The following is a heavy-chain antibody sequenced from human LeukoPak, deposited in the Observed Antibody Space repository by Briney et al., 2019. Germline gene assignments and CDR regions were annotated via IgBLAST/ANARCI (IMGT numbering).Heavy chain of an antibody. CDR1: GFTFSNYG. CDR3: VKDNPLDY. Sequence: GGSLRLSCGASGFTFSNYGMLWVRQAPGKGLEWVAFIRYDGNNKLYADSMKGRFTIPRDNSKNTLYLHINSLRAEDTAVYYCVKDNPLDYWGQGTLVTVSS. J-gene: IGHJ4*02. CDR2: IRYDGNNK. V-gene: IGHV3-30*02. D-gene: IGHD1-14*01.